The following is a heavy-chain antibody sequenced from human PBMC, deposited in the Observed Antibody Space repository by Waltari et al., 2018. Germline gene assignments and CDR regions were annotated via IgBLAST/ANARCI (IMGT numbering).Heavy chain of an antibody. V-gene: IGHV1-3*01. J-gene: IGHJ6*03. Sequence: QVQLVQSGAEVKKPGASVKVSCTASGYTFTSYAMHWVRQAPGQRLEWMGWINAGNGNTKYSLKFQSRVTITRDTSASTGYMELSSRRSEDTAVYYCARGGGGPGGYYYMDVWGKGTTVTVSS. CDR1: GYTFTSYA. CDR3: ARGGGGPGGYYYMDV. D-gene: IGHD3-16*01. CDR2: INAGNGNT.